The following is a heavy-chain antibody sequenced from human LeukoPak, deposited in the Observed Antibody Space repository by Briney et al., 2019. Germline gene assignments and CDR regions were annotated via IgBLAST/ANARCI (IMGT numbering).Heavy chain of an antibody. J-gene: IGHJ6*03. CDR2: INHSGST. CDR1: GGSFSGYY. Sequence: SETLSLTCAVNGGSFSGYYWSWIRQPPGKGLEWIGEINHSGSTNYNPSLKSRVTISVDTSKNQFSLKLSSVTAADTAVYYCARGPEVGAKAFYYYYYMDVWGKGTTVTVSS. V-gene: IGHV4-34*01. CDR3: ARGPEVGAKAFYYYYYMDV. D-gene: IGHD1-26*01.